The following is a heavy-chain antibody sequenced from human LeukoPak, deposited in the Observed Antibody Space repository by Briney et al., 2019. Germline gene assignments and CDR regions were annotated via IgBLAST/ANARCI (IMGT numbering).Heavy chain of an antibody. CDR3: ARVMPGYYYYYYMDV. Sequence: SETLSLTCAVSGGSISNTNWWSWVRQSPGKGLEWIGYIYHSGSTYYNPSLKSRVTISVDRSKNQFSLKLSSVTAADTAVYYCARVMPGYYYYYYMDVWGKGTTVTVS. CDR2: IYHSGST. J-gene: IGHJ6*03. D-gene: IGHD2-2*01. V-gene: IGHV4-4*02. CDR1: GGSISNTNW.